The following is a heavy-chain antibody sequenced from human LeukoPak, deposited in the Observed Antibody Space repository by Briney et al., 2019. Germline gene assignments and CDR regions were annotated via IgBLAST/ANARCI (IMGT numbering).Heavy chain of an antibody. CDR2: INHSGST. Sequence: SETLSLTCTVSGGSISSYYWSWIRQPPGKGLEWIREINHSGSTNYNPSLKSRVTISVDTSKSQFSLKLSSVTAADTAVYYCARGSLRFDPWGQGTLVTVSS. CDR1: GGSISSYY. J-gene: IGHJ5*02. CDR3: ARGSLRFDP. V-gene: IGHV4-34*01.